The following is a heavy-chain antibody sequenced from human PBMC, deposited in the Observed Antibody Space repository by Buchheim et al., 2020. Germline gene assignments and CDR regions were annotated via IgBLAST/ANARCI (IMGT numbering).Heavy chain of an antibody. CDR3: ARRCSGYYPFDY. D-gene: IGHD3-22*01. CDR1: GGSISSYY. Sequence: QVQLQESGPGLVKPSETLSLTCTVSGGSISSYYWSWIRQPPGKGLEWIGYIYYSGSTNYNPSLKSRVTISVDTSKNQFSLKLSSVTAADTAVYYCARRCSGYYPFDYWGQGTL. J-gene: IGHJ4*02. V-gene: IGHV4-59*08. CDR2: IYYSGST.